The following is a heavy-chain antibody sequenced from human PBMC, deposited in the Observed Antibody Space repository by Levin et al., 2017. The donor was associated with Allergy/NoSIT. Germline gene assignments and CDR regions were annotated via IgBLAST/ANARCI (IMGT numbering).Heavy chain of an antibody. CDR1: GFSLRTSGMR. Sequence: QTLSLPCTFSGFSLRTSGMRVSWIRQPPGKALEWLARIDWDDDKFYSTSLKTRLTISKDTSKNQVVLTMTNMDPVDTATYYCARMSYGEHFDYWGQGTLVTVSS. CDR2: IDWDDDK. J-gene: IGHJ4*02. V-gene: IGHV2-70*04. CDR3: ARMSYGEHFDY. D-gene: IGHD4-17*01.